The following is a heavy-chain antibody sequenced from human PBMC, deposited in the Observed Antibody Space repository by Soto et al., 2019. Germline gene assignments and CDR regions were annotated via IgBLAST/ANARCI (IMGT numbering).Heavy chain of an antibody. CDR3: ARAYYYDSSGYYLFDY. D-gene: IGHD3-22*01. V-gene: IGHV4-59*01. CDR2: IYYSGST. Sequence: SETLSLTCTVSGGSISSYYWSWIRQPPGKGLEWIGYIYYSGSTNYNPSLKSRVTISVDTSKNQFSLKLSSVTAADTAVYYCARAYYYDSSGYYLFDYWGQGTLVTVSS. J-gene: IGHJ4*02. CDR1: GGSISSYY.